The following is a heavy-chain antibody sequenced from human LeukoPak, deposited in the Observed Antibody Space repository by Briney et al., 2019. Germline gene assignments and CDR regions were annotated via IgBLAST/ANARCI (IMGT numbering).Heavy chain of an antibody. CDR1: GFIVSSNY. CDR3: ARDEDAF. V-gene: IGHV3-48*02. J-gene: IGHJ4*02. CDR2: ISSDSSTI. Sequence: PGGSLRLSCAASGFIVSSNYMSWVRQAPGKGLEWVSYISSDSSTIFYADSVKGRFTISRDNVKNSLFLQLNSLRDEDTAVYYCARDEDAFGGQGTLVTVPS.